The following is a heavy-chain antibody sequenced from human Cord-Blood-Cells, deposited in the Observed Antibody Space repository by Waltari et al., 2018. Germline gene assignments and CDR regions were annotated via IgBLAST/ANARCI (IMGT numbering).Heavy chain of an antibody. CDR2: ISSSSSTI. CDR1: GFTFSSYS. Sequence: EVQLVESGGGLVQPGGSLRLSCAASGFTFSSYSMNWVRQAPGKGLEWVSYISSSSSTIYYADSVKDRFTISRDNAKNSLYLQMNSLRDEDTAVYYCVRDMVEQQLVLFDYWGQGTLVTVSS. D-gene: IGHD6-13*01. V-gene: IGHV3-48*02. J-gene: IGHJ4*02. CDR3: VRDMVEQQLVLFDY.